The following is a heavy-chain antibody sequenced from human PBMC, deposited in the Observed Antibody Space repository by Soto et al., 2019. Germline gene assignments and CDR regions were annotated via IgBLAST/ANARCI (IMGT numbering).Heavy chain of an antibody. CDR3: ARHAHTVMVPGYYYGMDV. D-gene: IGHD5-18*01. CDR1: GYTFTSYW. Sequence: GESLKISCKGSGYTFTSYWIGWVRQVPGKGLEWMGIIYPGDSDTRYSPSFQGQVTISADKSISTAYLQWSSLKASDTAMYYCARHAHTVMVPGYYYGMDVWGQGTTVTVSS. V-gene: IGHV5-51*01. J-gene: IGHJ6*02. CDR2: IYPGDSDT.